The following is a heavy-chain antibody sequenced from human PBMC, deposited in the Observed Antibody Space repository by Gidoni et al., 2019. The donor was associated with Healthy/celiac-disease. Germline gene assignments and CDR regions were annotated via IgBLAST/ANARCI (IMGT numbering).Heavy chain of an antibody. V-gene: IGHV3-30*18. CDR3: AKDGASEVISFDY. D-gene: IGHD3-22*01. CDR2: ISYDGSNK. CDR1: GFTFSSYG. J-gene: IGHJ4*02. Sequence: QVQLVESGGGVVQPGRSLRLSCAASGFTFSSYGLHWVRQAPGKGLEGVAVISYDGSNKYYADSVKGRFTISRDNSKNTLYLQMNSLRAEDTAVYYCAKDGASEVISFDYWGQGTLVTVSS.